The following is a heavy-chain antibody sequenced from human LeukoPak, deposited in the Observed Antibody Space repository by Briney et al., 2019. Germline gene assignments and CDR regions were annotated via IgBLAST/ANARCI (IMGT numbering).Heavy chain of an antibody. J-gene: IGHJ4*02. D-gene: IGHD1-26*01. CDR2: IEDDGDKK. Sequence: GGSLRLPCAASGFTFSNYWMTWVRQAPGKGLEWVASIEDDGDKKNYGDSVKGRFTISRDNAENSLYLQMNILRVEDTAVYYCARDIPRGSTHLDYWGQGTLVTVSA. CDR1: GFTFSNYW. CDR3: ARDIPRGSTHLDY. V-gene: IGHV3-7*01.